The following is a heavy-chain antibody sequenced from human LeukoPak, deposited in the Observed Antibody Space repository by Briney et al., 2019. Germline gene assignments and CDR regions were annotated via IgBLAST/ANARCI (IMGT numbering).Heavy chain of an antibody. Sequence: PSETLSLTCTVSGAYFTNYYWSFIRQPPGKGLEWIGSIYHSGSTYYNPSLKSRVTISVDTSKNQFSLKLSSVTAADTAVYYCARVFHYYDSSGYYSVSAFDIWGQGTMVTVSS. CDR1: GAYFTNYY. D-gene: IGHD3-22*01. CDR3: ARVFHYYDSSGYYSVSAFDI. CDR2: IYHSGST. J-gene: IGHJ3*02. V-gene: IGHV4-38-2*02.